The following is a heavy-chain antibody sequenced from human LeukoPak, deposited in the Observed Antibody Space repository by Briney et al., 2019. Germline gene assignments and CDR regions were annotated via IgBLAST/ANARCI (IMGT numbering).Heavy chain of an antibody. Sequence: ASVKVSCKASGGTFSSYAISWVRQAPGHGLEWMGGIIPIFGTANYAQKFQGRVTITADKSTSTAYMALSSLRSEDTAVYYCARVGVMGEADYWGQGTLVTVSS. CDR2: IIPIFGTA. J-gene: IGHJ4*02. CDR1: GGTFSSYA. V-gene: IGHV1-69*06. CDR3: ARVGVMGEADY. D-gene: IGHD3-16*01.